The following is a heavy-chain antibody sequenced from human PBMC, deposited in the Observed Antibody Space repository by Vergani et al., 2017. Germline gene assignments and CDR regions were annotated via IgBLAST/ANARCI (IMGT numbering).Heavy chain of an antibody. V-gene: IGHV3-7*03. D-gene: IGHD2-21*02. CDR2: IKQDGSEK. CDR3: AKDTAYCAGDCFASYYGMDV. CDR1: GFTFSSYW. J-gene: IGHJ6*02. Sequence: EVQLVESGGGLVQPGGSLRLSCAASGFTFSSYWMSWVRQAPGKGLEWVANIKQDGSEKYYVDSVKGRFTISRDNAKNCLYLQMNSLRAEDTALYFCAKDTAYCAGDCFASYYGMDVWGQGTTVTVSS.